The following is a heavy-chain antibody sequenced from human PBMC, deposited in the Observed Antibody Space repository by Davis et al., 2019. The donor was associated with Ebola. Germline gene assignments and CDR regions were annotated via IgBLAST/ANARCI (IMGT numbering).Heavy chain of an antibody. CDR1: GGSFSGFY. CDR3: ARARSLAAAGMGFDY. Sequence: SETLSLTCAVTGGSFSGFYWSWIRQPPGKGLEWIGEINHSGSTNYNPSLKSRVTISVDTSKNQFSLKLSSVTAADTAVYYCARARSLAAAGMGFDYWGQGTLVTVSS. V-gene: IGHV4-34*01. D-gene: IGHD6-13*01. CDR2: INHSGST. J-gene: IGHJ4*02.